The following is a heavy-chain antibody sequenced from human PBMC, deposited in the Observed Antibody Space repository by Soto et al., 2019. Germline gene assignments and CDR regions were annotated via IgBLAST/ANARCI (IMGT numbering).Heavy chain of an antibody. D-gene: IGHD6-13*01. CDR1: GYTFTSYY. J-gene: IGHJ6*02. Sequence: ASVKVSCKASGYTFTSYYMHWVRQAPGQGLEWMGIINPSGGSTSYAQKFQGRVTMTRDTSTSTVYMELSSLRSEDTAVYYCARDQLVRLSAVVALWDVYYCYGMDVWSQRTAVPVSS. CDR3: ARDQLVRLSAVVALWDVYYCYGMDV. V-gene: IGHV1-46*01. CDR2: INPSGGST.